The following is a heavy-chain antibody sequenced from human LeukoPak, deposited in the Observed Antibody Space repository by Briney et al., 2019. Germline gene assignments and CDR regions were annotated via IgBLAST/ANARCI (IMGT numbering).Heavy chain of an antibody. D-gene: IGHD3-22*01. J-gene: IGHJ3*01. Sequence: GASVKVSCKASGYTFTNYYMHWVRQAPGQGLEWMGIINPSGGTTSHAQKFQGRVTMTRDTSTSTLYMELSSLRSDDTAVYYCAREGLGSAYYHDAFDVWGQGTMVTVSS. V-gene: IGHV1-46*01. CDR2: INPSGGTT. CDR3: AREGLGSAYYHDAFDV. CDR1: GYTFTNYY.